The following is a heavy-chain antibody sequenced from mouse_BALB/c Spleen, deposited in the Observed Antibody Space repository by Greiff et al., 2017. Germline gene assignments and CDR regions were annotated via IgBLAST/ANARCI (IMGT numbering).Heavy chain of an antibody. CDR3: AREYGNHYAMDY. CDR2: IWAGGST. V-gene: IGHV2-9*02. D-gene: IGHD2-10*02. Sequence: QVQLKESGPGLVAPSQSLSITCTVSGFSLTSYGVHWVRQPPGKGLEWLGVIWAGGSTNYNSALMSRLSISKDNSKSQVFLKMNSLQTDDTAMYYCAREYGNHYAMDYWGQGTSVTVSS. J-gene: IGHJ4*01. CDR1: GFSLTSYG.